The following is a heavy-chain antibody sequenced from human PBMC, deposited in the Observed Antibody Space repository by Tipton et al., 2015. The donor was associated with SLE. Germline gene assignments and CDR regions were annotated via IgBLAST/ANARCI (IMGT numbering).Heavy chain of an antibody. Sequence: QLVQSGAEVKKPGASVKVSCKASGYTFTSYGISWVRQAPGQGLEWMGWISAYNGNTNYAQKLQGRVTMTTDTSTSTAYMELSSLRSEDTAVYYCARGDGYYDFWSGYYKGYYFDYWGQGTLVTVSS. J-gene: IGHJ4*02. CDR2: ISAYNGNT. CDR3: ARGDGYYDFWSGYYKGYYFDY. D-gene: IGHD3-3*01. CDR1: GYTFTSYG. V-gene: IGHV1-18*01.